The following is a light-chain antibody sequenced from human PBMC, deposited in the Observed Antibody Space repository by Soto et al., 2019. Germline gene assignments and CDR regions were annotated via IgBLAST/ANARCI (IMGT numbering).Light chain of an antibody. CDR2: DVS. J-gene: IGLJ1*01. V-gene: IGLV2-14*01. CDR3: SSYTTSSTLEV. CDR1: SSDVGGYNY. Sequence: QSALTQPASVSGSPGQSITISCTGTSSDVGGYNYVSWCQQHPGKAPKLMIYDVSNRPSGVSNRFSGSKSGNTASLTISGRHAEDAADYTCSSYTTSSTLEVFPTGTKVTFL.